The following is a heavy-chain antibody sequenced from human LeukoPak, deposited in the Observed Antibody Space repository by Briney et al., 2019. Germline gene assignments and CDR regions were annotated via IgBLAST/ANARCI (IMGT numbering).Heavy chain of an antibody. D-gene: IGHD3-10*01. CDR3: ARTPYSGSYYNHWFDS. V-gene: IGHV3-74*01. CDR1: GFTFSSYW. J-gene: IGHJ5*01. CDR2: IKSDGSI. Sequence: GGSLRLSCAASGFTFSSYWMDWVREPPGKGLVWVSRIKSDGSITYADSVKGRFTISRDNAKNTLYLYMNSLRAEDTAVYYCARTPYSGSYYNHWFDSWSQGTLVTVSS.